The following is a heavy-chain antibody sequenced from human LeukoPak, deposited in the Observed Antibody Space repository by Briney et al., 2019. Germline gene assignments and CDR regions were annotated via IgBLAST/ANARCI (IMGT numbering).Heavy chain of an antibody. CDR3: AKEITARPDYYMDV. Sequence: GGSLRLSCAASGFTFSSYAMHWVRQAPGKGLEYVSAISSNGGSTYYPNSVKGRFTISRDNSKNTLYLQMGSLRAEDMAVYYCAKEITARPDYYMDVWGKGTTVKVSS. CDR1: GFTFSSYA. V-gene: IGHV3-64*01. CDR2: ISSNGGST. D-gene: IGHD6-6*01. J-gene: IGHJ6*03.